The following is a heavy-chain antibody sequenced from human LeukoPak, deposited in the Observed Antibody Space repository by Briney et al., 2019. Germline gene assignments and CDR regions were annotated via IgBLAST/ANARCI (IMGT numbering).Heavy chain of an antibody. CDR2: INHSGST. J-gene: IGHJ5*02. CDR3: ARGLRFLEWLLSNGNWFDP. CDR1: GGSFSGYY. D-gene: IGHD3-3*01. Sequence: SETLSLTCAVYGGSFSGYYWSWIRQPPGKGLEWIGEINHSGSTNYNPSLKSRVTISIDTSKNQFSLKLSSVTAADTAVYYCARGLRFLEWLLSNGNWFDPWGQGTLVTVSS. V-gene: IGHV4-34*01.